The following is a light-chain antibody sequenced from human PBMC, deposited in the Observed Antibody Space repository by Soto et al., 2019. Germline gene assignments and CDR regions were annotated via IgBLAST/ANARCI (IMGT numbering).Light chain of an antibody. CDR1: SSDVGGYNY. CDR3: ISYTDRQSYL. Sequence: QSALTQPRSVSGSPGQSVTISCTGTSSDVGGYNYVSWYQQQPGKSPKLMIYAVSERPSGVSDRFSGSKSGITASLTISGLQAEDEADYYCISYTDRQSYLFGTGTKLTVL. CDR2: AVS. V-gene: IGLV2-11*01. J-gene: IGLJ1*01.